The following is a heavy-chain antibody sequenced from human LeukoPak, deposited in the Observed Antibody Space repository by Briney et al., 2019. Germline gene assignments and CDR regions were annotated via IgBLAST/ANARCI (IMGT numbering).Heavy chain of an antibody. J-gene: IGHJ4*02. Sequence: SETLSLTGAVYGGSVSGYYWSWIRQPPGKGLEWIGEINHSGSTNYNPSLKSRVTISVDTSKNQFSLKLSSVTAADTAVYYCARGSGWYDFDYWGQGTLVTVSS. D-gene: IGHD6-19*01. CDR3: ARGSGWYDFDY. CDR2: INHSGST. CDR1: GGSVSGYY. V-gene: IGHV4-34*01.